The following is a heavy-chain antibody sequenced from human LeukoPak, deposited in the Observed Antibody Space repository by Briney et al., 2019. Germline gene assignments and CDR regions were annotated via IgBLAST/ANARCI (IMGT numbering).Heavy chain of an antibody. CDR2: IYTGGRT. J-gene: IGHJ4*02. CDR1: GFTVSHYY. D-gene: IGHD2-21*02. CDR3: ARGQSYCGGDCYTD. Sequence: GGSLRLSCAASGFTVSHYYMSWVRQAPGKGLEWVSVIYTGGRTYYGDSMKGRFTISRDNSRNTLHLQMDRLRVEDTALYYCARGQSYCGGDCYTDWGQGTLVSVSS. V-gene: IGHV3-66*01.